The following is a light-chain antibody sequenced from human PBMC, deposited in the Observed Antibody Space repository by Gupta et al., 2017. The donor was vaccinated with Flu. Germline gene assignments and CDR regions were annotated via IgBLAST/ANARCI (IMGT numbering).Light chain of an antibody. Sequence: HTSTITCSGDALSTKYVYWLQQQTAHAPPLLICNDTETPSVVPERFSAAASGTTDAVTISGVHEEEDADYYCQSADSTSSYYVFGGGTKVTVL. J-gene: IGLJ1*01. CDR1: ALSTKY. V-gene: IGLV3-25*01. CDR2: NDT. CDR3: QSADSTSSYYV.